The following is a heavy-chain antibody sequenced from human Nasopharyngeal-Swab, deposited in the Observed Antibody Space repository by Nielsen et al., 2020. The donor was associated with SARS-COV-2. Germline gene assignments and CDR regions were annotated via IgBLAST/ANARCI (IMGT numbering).Heavy chain of an antibody. V-gene: IGHV4-31*03. D-gene: IGHD3-3*01. J-gene: IGHJ4*02. CDR3: ARAGTIFGVVIIHFDY. CDR1: GGSISSGGYY. CDR2: IYYSGST. Sequence: SETLSLTCTVSGGSISSGGYYWSWIRQHPGKGLEWIGYIYYSGSTYYNPPLKSRVTISVDTSKNQFSLKLSSVTAADTAVYYCARAGTIFGVVIIHFDYWGQGTLVTVSS.